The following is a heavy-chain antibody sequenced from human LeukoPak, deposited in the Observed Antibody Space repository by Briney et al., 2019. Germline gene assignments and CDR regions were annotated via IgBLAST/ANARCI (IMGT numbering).Heavy chain of an antibody. CDR3: AAGDRNGWYFDY. J-gene: IGHJ4*02. V-gene: IGHV3-20*04. CDR2: INWNGGST. D-gene: IGHD6-19*01. Sequence: GGSLTLSCTASGFTFDDHGMWWVRQVPGEGLEGVSGINWNGGSTGYADSVKGRFTSSRDNAKNSLYLQMNSLRAEDTALYYCAAGDRNGWYFDYWGQGTLVTVSS. CDR1: GFTFDDHG.